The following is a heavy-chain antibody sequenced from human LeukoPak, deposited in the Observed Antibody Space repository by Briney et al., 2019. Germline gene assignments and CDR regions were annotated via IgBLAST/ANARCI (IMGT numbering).Heavy chain of an antibody. J-gene: IGHJ4*02. CDR2: IKQDGSEK. D-gene: IGHD2-15*01. CDR1: GFTFSNFW. Sequence: GGSLRLSCATSGFTFSNFWMSWVRQAPGKGLEWVANIKQDGSEKYYVDSVKGRFTISRDNAKNSLYLQMNSLRAEDTAVYYCARERIFDYWGQGTLVTVSS. V-gene: IGHV3-7*03. CDR3: ARERIFDY.